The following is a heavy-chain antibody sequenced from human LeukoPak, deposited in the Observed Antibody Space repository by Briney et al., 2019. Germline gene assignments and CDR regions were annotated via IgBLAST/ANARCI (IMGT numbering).Heavy chain of an antibody. CDR2: IYSGGST. CDR3: VRHRYIQDYFDL. J-gene: IGHJ2*01. Sequence: GGSLRLSCAASGFTVSSNYMSWVRQAPGKGLEWVSVIYSGGSTYYADSVKGRFTISRDNSKNTLYLQMNSLRAEDTAVYYCVRHRYIQDYFDLWCRGTLVTVSS. CDR1: GFTVSSNY. V-gene: IGHV3-53*01. D-gene: IGHD5-18*01.